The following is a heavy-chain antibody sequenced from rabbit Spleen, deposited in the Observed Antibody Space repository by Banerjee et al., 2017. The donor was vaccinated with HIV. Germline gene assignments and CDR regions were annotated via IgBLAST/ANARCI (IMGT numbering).Heavy chain of an antibody. D-gene: IGHD1-1*01. V-gene: IGHV1S45*01. CDR1: GFSFSSYYY. J-gene: IGHJ4*01. CDR2: IYTGSSGST. Sequence: QEQLVESGGGLVQPEGSLTLTCTASGFSFSSYYYMCWVRQAPGKGLEWIACIYTGSSGSTYYASWAKGRFTITRSTSLNTVTLQMTSLTAADTARYFCARDLPDVIGWNFNLWGPGTLVTVS. CDR3: ARDLPDVIGWNFNL.